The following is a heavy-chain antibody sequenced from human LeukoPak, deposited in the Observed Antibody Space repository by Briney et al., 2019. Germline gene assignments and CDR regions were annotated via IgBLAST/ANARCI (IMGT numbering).Heavy chain of an antibody. J-gene: IGHJ6*02. Sequence: PGGSLRLSCAASGFTFSSYGMHWVRQAPGKGLEWVAVIWYDGSNKYYADSVKGRLTISRDNSKNTLYLQMNSLRAEDTAVYYCARAGPSVGMDVWGQGTTVTVSS. CDR3: ARAGPSVGMDV. D-gene: IGHD1-14*01. CDR2: IWYDGSNK. CDR1: GFTFSSYG. V-gene: IGHV3-33*01.